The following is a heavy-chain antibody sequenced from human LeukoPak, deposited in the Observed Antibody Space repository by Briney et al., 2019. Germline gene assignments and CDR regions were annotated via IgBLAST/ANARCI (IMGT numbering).Heavy chain of an antibody. D-gene: IGHD3-10*01. CDR3: ARRIRGAPTDH. CDR1: GYPFTTYD. Sequence: GSVKVSCKASGYPFTTYDLNWVRQATGQGLEWMGWMNPNSGNTGYAQKFQGRVTMTRNTSISTAYMELNNLTSEETAVYYCARRIRGAPTDHWGQGTLVTVSS. V-gene: IGHV1-8*01. CDR2: MNPNSGNT. J-gene: IGHJ4*02.